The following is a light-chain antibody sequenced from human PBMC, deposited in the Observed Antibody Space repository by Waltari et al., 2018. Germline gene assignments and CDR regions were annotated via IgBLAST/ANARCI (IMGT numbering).Light chain of an antibody. J-gene: IGKJ5*01. CDR2: FGS. CDR3: MQALQTPDT. CDR1: QSLLHSNGYNY. Sequence: DIVMTQSPLSLPVTPGEPASISCRSSQSLLHSNGYNYLDWYLQKPGQSPQLLIYFGSTPASSVPASFSGSGSGTDFTLQISRVEAADVVVYYCMQALQTPDTFGQGTRLEIK. V-gene: IGKV2-28*01.